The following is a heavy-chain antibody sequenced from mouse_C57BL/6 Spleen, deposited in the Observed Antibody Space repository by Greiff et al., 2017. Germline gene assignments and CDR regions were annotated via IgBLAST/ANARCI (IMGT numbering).Heavy chain of an antibody. J-gene: IGHJ2*01. CDR2: IDPSDSYH. V-gene: IGHV1-50*01. CDR3: ARDVYFGD. Sequence: QVQLQQPGAELVKPGASVKLSCKASGYTFTSYWMEWVKQRPGQGLEWIGEIDPSDSYHNYNQKFKGKATLTVDTYFSTAYMQLSSMTSEDSADYYCARDVYFGDWGQGTTLTVSS. CDR1: GYTFTSYW.